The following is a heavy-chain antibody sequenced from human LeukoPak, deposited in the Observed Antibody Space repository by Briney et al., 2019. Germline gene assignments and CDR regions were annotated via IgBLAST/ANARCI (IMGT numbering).Heavy chain of an antibody. V-gene: IGHV1-69*04. CDR2: IIPILGIA. CDR1: GGTFSSYA. D-gene: IGHD2-2*03. CDR3: ASGNGYCSSTSCYALGYYFDY. J-gene: IGHJ4*02. Sequence: ASVKVSCKASGGTFSSYAISRVRQAPGQGLEWMGRIIPILGIANYAQKFQGRVTITADKSTSTAYMELSSLRSEDTAVYYCASGNGYCSSTSCYALGYYFDYWGQGTLVTVSS.